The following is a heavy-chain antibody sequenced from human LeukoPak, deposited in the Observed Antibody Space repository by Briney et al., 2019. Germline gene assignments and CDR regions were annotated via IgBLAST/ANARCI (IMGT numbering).Heavy chain of an antibody. V-gene: IGHV3-23*01. CDR2: ISGSGDST. Sequence: GGSLRLSCAASGFTFSSYAMSWVRQAPGKGLEWVSTISGSGDSTYYADPVKGRFTISRDNSKNTLYLQMNSLRAEDTAVYYCAKDCLTHIVATIASDYWGQGTLVTVSS. D-gene: IGHD5-12*01. CDR3: AKDCLTHIVATIASDY. CDR1: GFTFSSYA. J-gene: IGHJ4*02.